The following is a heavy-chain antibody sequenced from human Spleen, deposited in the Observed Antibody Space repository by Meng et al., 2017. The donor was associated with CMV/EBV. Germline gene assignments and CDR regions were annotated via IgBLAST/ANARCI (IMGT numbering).Heavy chain of an antibody. V-gene: IGHV3-20*03. Sequence: FAASGFIFDVYGLSWVRQAPGKGLEWVSGINWNSGSTGYADSVKGRFTISKDIAKKSLYLQMKSLRAEDTALYYCARGGTFDWNYEDYWGQGTLVTVSS. CDR1: GFIFDVYG. J-gene: IGHJ4*02. D-gene: IGHD1-7*01. CDR3: ARGGTFDWNYEDY. CDR2: INWNSGST.